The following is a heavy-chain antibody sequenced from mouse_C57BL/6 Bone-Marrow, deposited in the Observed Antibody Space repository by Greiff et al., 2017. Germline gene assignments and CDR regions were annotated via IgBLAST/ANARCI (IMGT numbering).Heavy chain of an antibody. Sequence: EVQRVESGTVLARPGASVKMSCKTPGYTFTSYWMHWVKQRPGQGLEWIGAIFPGNSDTSYNQKFKGKAKLTAVTSASTAYMDLSSLTNEDSAVYYCTIYGSSWFAYWGQGTLVTVSA. CDR1: GYTFTSYW. D-gene: IGHD1-1*01. J-gene: IGHJ3*01. CDR2: IFPGNSDT. V-gene: IGHV1-5*01. CDR3: TIYGSSWFAY.